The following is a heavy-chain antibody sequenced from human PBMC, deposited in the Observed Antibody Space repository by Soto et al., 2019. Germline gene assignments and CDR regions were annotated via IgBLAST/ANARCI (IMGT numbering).Heavy chain of an antibody. Sequence: EVQLVQSGAEVKKPGESLKISCKGSGYSFTTYWIGWVRQMPGKGLEGMVIIYPGDSDTRYSPSFQGQVTISADKSINTTYLQWSSLKASDTAIYYCARQGAAGKYYYAMDVWGQGTTVTVSS. V-gene: IGHV5-51*01. J-gene: IGHJ6*02. CDR3: ARQGAAGKYYYAMDV. CDR2: IYPGDSDT. CDR1: GYSFTTYW. D-gene: IGHD6-13*01.